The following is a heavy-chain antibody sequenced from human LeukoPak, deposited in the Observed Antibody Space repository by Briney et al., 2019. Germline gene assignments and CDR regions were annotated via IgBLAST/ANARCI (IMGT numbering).Heavy chain of an antibody. J-gene: IGHJ4*02. V-gene: IGHV3-9*01. Sequence: GRSLRLSCAASGFTFDDYAMHWVRQAPGKGLEWVSGISRNSGSIDYADSVKGRFTISRDNAKNSLYLQMNSLRPEDTAFYYCAKAKNLNIYSSFDYWGQGTLVTVSS. D-gene: IGHD5-18*01. CDR3: AKAKNLNIYSSFDY. CDR1: GFTFDDYA. CDR2: ISRNSGSI.